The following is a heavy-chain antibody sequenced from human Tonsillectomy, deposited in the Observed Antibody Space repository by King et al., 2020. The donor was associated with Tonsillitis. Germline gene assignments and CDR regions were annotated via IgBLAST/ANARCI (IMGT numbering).Heavy chain of an antibody. J-gene: IGHJ4*02. CDR2: IYHSGST. D-gene: IGHD6-19*01. Sequence: VQLQESGPGLVKPSGTLSLTCAVSGGSISSSNWWSWVRQPPGKGLEWIGEIYHSGSTNYNPALKSRVTISVDKSKNQFSLKLSSVTAADTAVYYCARKSAVAGHGDYFDYWGQGTLVTVSS. CDR3: ARKSAVAGHGDYFDY. V-gene: IGHV4-4*02. CDR1: GGSISSSNW.